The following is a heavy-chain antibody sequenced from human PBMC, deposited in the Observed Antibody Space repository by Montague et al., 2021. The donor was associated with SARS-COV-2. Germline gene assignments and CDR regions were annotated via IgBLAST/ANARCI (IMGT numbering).Heavy chain of an antibody. CDR1: GGSNSGDY. V-gene: IGHV4-59*08. CDR3: ARGWAFDP. CDR2: VYYNGNT. J-gene: IGHJ3*01. Sequence: SETLSLTCSGFGGSNSGDYRNCIRRSPGKKPEWFGYVYYNGNTKYNPSLQSRVTISIDTSENQFSLRLNSVTAADTAVYFCARGWAFDPWGQGRLVTVSS. D-gene: IGHD6-19*01.